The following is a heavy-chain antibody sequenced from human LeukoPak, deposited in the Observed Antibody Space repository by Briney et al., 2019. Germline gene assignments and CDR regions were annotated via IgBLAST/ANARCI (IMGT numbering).Heavy chain of an antibody. D-gene: IGHD2-2*01. CDR3: ARGVEGYCSSTSCYSFYFYYYYMDA. CDR1: GYTFTGYY. CDR2: INPNSGGT. Sequence: ASVKVSCKASGYTFTGYYMHWVRQAPGQGLEWMGWINPNSGGTNYAQKFQGRVTMTRDTSISTAYMELSRLRSDDTAVYYCARGVEGYCSSTSCYSFYFYYYYMDAWGKGTTVTVSS. V-gene: IGHV1-2*02. J-gene: IGHJ6*03.